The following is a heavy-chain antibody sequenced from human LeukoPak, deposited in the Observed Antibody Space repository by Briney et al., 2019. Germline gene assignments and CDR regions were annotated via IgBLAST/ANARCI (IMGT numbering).Heavy chain of an antibody. CDR2: ISWNSGSI. CDR1: GFPFVDFA. Sequence: PGGSLSLSCAPSGFPFVDFACTWVRQAPGRGLEGVSGISWNSGSIGYADSVKGRFTISRDNAKNSLYLQMNSLRAEDTALYYCAKGRDKYQLLSKNWFDPWGQGTLVTVSS. J-gene: IGHJ5*02. D-gene: IGHD2-2*01. V-gene: IGHV3-9*01. CDR3: AKGRDKYQLLSKNWFDP.